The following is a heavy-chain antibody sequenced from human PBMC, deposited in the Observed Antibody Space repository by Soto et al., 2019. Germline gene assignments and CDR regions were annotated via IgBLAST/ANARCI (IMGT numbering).Heavy chain of an antibody. CDR3: ARGRTNDAFDI. J-gene: IGHJ3*02. CDR2: IYYSGST. V-gene: IGHV4-59*01. CDR1: GGSISSYY. Sequence: QVQLQESGPGLVKPSETLSLTCTVSGGSISSYYWSWIRQPPGKGLEWIGYIYYSGSTNYNPSLKSRVTISVDTSKNQFSLKLSSVTAADTAVYYCARGRTNDAFDIWGQGTMVTVSS.